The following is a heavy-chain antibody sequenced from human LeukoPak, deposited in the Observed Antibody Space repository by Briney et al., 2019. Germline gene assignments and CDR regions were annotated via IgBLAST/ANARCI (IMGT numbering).Heavy chain of an antibody. CDR1: GSTFNNYN. CDR3: AKDIGSGSYSSALFDH. D-gene: IGHD1-26*01. Sequence: GGSLRLSCAASGSTFNNYNMNWVRQAPGKGLEWVSSISTSSNYIYYADSVKGRFTISRDNAKNSLYLQMNTVRPEDTAVYYCAKDIGSGSYSSALFDHWGQGILVTVSS. V-gene: IGHV3-21*01. CDR2: ISTSSNYI. J-gene: IGHJ4*02.